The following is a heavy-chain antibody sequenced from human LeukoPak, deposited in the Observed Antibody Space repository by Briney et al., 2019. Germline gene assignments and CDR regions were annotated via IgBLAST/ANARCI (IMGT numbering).Heavy chain of an antibody. CDR1: GFTFSSYN. V-gene: IGHV3-48*02. CDR3: ARDRGFGESRYFDY. Sequence: GGSLRLSCAASGFTFSSYNMNWVRQAPGKGLEWVSYISISSTTIYYADSVKGRFTISRDNAKNSLYLQMNSLRDEDTAVYYCARDRGFGESRYFDYWGQGTLVTVSS. D-gene: IGHD3-10*01. CDR2: ISISSTTI. J-gene: IGHJ4*02.